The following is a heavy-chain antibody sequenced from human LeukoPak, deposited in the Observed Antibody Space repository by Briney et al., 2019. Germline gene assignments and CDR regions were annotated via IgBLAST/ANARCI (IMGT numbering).Heavy chain of an antibody. CDR1: GFTFSSYW. J-gene: IGHJ4*02. CDR2: IKQDGSER. CDR3: ARVASSGYYYFSDY. Sequence: AGGSLRLSCAASGFTFSSYWMNWVRQAPGKGLEWVANIKQDGSERYYVDSVKGRFTSSRDNAKNSLYLQMNSLRAEDTAVYYCARVASSGYYYFSDYWGQGTQVTVSS. D-gene: IGHD3-22*01. V-gene: IGHV3-7*01.